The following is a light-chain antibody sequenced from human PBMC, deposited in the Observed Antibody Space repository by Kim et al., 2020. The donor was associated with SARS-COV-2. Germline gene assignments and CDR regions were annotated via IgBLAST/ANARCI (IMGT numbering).Light chain of an antibody. CDR3: QPRSNWPLT. Sequence: SLSPGERATLSCRASQSVSSSLVWYQHKPGQAPRLLIYDASNRATGIPARFSGSGSGTDFTLTISSLEPEDFAVYYCQPRSNWPLTFGGGTKLEI. V-gene: IGKV3-11*01. CDR1: QSVSSS. J-gene: IGKJ4*01. CDR2: DAS.